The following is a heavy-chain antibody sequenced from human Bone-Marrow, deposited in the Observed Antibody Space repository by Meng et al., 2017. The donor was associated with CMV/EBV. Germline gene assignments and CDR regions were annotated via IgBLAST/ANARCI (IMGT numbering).Heavy chain of an antibody. J-gene: IGHJ5*02. CDR2: INLGPGNT. Sequence: SVKVSCKASGFTFTSSAVQWVRQARGQRLEWMGIINLGPGNTKYSPKLLGRVTISRDTSTSTVYMELSSLTSEDTALYYCAREVINGIGATVSWGQGTLVTLYS. V-gene: IGHV1-58*01. CDR3: AREVINGIGATVS. CDR1: GFTFTSSA. D-gene: IGHD1-26*01.